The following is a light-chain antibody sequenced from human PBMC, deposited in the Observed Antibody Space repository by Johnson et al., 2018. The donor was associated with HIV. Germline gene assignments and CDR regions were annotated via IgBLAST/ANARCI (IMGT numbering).Light chain of an antibody. J-gene: IGLJ1*01. V-gene: IGLV1-51*02. Sequence: QPVLTQPPSVSAAPGQKVTISCSGSSSNIGNNYVSWYQQLPGTAPKLLIYENNKRPSGIPDRFSGSKSGTSATLGITGLQTGDEAEYYCGTWDSSLSAGVFGTGTKVTVL. CDR2: ENN. CDR3: GTWDSSLSAGV. CDR1: SSNIGNNY.